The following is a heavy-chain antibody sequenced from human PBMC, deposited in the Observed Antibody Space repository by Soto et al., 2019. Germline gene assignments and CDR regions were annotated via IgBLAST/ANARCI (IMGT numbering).Heavy chain of an antibody. Sequence: GRRSKNTGKGLEWLGSIYYSGTTYYNPSLKSRVTITVDRSKNQFSLKLSSVTVANTAVHTCDRSCLVVPSDPRGQ. CDR2: IYYSGTT. D-gene: IGHD6-6*01. V-gene: IGHV4-39*01. CDR3: DRSCLVVPSDP. J-gene: IGHJ5*02.